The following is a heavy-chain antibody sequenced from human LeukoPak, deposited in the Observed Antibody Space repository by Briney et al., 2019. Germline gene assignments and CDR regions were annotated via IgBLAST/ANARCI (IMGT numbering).Heavy chain of an antibody. CDR2: INHSGST. D-gene: IGHD4-11*01. CDR3: AGVHSADYSNYGWFDP. J-gene: IGHJ5*02. Sequence: PSETLSLTCAVYGGSFSGYYWSWIRQPPGKGLEWIGEINHSGSTNYNPSLKSRVTISVDTSKNQFSLKLSSVTAADTAVYYCAGVHSADYSNYGWFDPWGQGTLVTVSS. CDR1: GGSFSGYY. V-gene: IGHV4-34*01.